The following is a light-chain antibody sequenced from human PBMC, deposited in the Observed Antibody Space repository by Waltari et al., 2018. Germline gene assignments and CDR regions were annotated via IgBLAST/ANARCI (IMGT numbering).Light chain of an antibody. CDR3: MQALQTPLT. CDR2: LGS. J-gene: IGKJ4*01. CDR1: QSLLQNNGYNY. V-gene: IGKV2-28*01. Sequence: DVVMTQSPLSLPVTPGEPASISCRSSQSLLQNNGYNYLDWYLQKPGQSPQLLIYLGSNRASGVPDRFSGSGSGTDFTLKISRVEAEDVGVYYCMQALQTPLTFGGGTRVEIK.